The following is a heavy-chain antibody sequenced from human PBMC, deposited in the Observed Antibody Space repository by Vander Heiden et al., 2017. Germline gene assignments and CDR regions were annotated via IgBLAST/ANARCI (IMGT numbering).Heavy chain of an antibody. J-gene: IGHJ6*02. Sequence: EVQLVESGGGLVQPGGSLRLSCAASGFTFSSYCVSWVRQAPGKGLEWVANIKQDGSEKYYVDSVKGRFTISRDNAKNSLYLQMNSLRAEDTAVYYCARDRRLWFGDPKGYGMDVWGQGTTVTVSS. CDR3: ARDRRLWFGDPKGYGMDV. D-gene: IGHD3-10*01. V-gene: IGHV3-7*01. CDR2: IKQDGSEK. CDR1: GFTFSSYC.